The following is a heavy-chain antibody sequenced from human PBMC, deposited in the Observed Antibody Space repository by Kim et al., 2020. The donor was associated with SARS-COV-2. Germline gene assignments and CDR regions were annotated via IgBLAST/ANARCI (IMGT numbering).Heavy chain of an antibody. D-gene: IGHD4-17*01. CDR2: ISGDGGST. J-gene: IGHJ4*02. CDR1: GFTFDDYA. Sequence: GGSLRLSCAASGFTFDDYAMHWVRQAPGKGLEWVSLISGDGGSTYYADSVKGRFTISRDNSKNSLYLQMNSLRTEDTALYYCAKDIWNDYGDYGFDYWGQGTLVTVSS. V-gene: IGHV3-43*02. CDR3: AKDIWNDYGDYGFDY.